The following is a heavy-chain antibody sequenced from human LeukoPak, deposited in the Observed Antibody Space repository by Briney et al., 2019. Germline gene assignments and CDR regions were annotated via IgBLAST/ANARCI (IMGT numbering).Heavy chain of an antibody. D-gene: IGHD6-19*01. J-gene: IGHJ6*03. V-gene: IGHV4-34*01. CDR2: INHSGST. CDR3: ARIAVAGTKTYYYYYYMDV. CDR1: GGSFSGYY. Sequence: SETLSLTCAVYGGSFSGYYWSWIRQPPGKGLEWIGEINHSGSTNYNPSLKNRVTISVDTSKNRFSLKLSSVTAADTAVYYCARIAVAGTKTYYYYYYMDVWGKGTTVTISS.